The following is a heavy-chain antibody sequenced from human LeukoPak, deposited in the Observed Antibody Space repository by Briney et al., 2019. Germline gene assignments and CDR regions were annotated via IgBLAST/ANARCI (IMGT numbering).Heavy chain of an antibody. V-gene: IGHV3-30-3*01. D-gene: IGHD1-14*01. Sequence: GGSLRLSCAASGFTFSSYAMHRVRQAPGKGLEWVAVISYDGSNKYYADSVKGRFTISRDNSKNTLYLQMNSLRAEDTAVYYCARGYLGFDYWGQGTLVTVSS. CDR3: ARGYLGFDY. CDR1: GFTFSSYA. CDR2: ISYDGSNK. J-gene: IGHJ4*02.